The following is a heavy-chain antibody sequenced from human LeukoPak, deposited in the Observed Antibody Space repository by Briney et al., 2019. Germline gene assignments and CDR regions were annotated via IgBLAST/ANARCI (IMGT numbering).Heavy chain of an antibody. Sequence: PSETLSLTCAVYGGSFSDYRWSWIRQPPGKGLEWIGEINHSGSTNYNPSLKSRVTISVDTSKNQFSLKLSSVTAADTAVYYCARDKSELLWFGELFHFFDYWGQGTLVTVSS. CDR3: ARDKSELLWFGELFHFFDY. V-gene: IGHV4-34*01. CDR2: INHSGST. CDR1: GGSFSDYR. J-gene: IGHJ4*02. D-gene: IGHD3-10*01.